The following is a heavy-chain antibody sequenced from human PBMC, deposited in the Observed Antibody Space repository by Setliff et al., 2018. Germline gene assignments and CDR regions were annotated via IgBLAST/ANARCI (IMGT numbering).Heavy chain of an antibody. CDR3: ARHLLVQGTYHFDY. Sequence: PSETLSLTCSVSGDSISSGSYYWGWIRQSPGKGLEWIGSMYYSGSTYYNPSLKGRVTLSVDTTKNQFSLKLTSMTAADTAVYFCARHLLVQGTYHFDYWGQGSPVTVSS. V-gene: IGHV4-39*01. D-gene: IGHD3-10*01. CDR1: GDSISSGSYY. CDR2: MYYSGST. J-gene: IGHJ4*02.